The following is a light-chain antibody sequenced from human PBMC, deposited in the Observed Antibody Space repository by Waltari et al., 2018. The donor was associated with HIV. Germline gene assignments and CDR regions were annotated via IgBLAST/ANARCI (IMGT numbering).Light chain of an antibody. CDR1: SGPVTSGHH. CDR3: LLSFAGARPVV. V-gene: IGLV7-46*01. J-gene: IGLJ2*01. Sequence: QAVVTQEPSLTVSPGGTVHLTCGSSSGPVTSGHHPYWFQQKSGQAPRTLIYDTFNKHSWTPARFSGSLLGGRAALTLSGAQPEDEAEYFCLLSFAGARPVVFGGGTNLTVL. CDR2: DTF.